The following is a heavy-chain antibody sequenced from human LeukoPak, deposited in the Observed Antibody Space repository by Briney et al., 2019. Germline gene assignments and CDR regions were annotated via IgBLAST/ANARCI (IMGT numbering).Heavy chain of an antibody. CDR2: ISSSGGNT. CDR1: GFTFNSYS. J-gene: IGHJ4*02. D-gene: IGHD5-12*01. CDR3: AKDRPTWPIDY. Sequence: GGSLRLSCAASGFTFNSYSMSWVRQAPGKGLGWVSAISSSGGNTYYADSVKGRFTISRDNSKNTLYLQMNSLRAEDTAVYYCAKDRPTWPIDYWGQGTLVTVSS. V-gene: IGHV3-23*01.